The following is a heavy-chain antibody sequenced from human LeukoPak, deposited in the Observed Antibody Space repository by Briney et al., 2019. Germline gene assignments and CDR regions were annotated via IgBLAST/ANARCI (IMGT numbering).Heavy chain of an antibody. J-gene: IGHJ4*02. CDR2: IYPGDSDT. CDR1: GYSFTSYW. D-gene: IGHD3-10*01. Sequence: GESLKISCKGSGYSFTSYWIGWVRQMPGKGLEWMGIIYPGDSDTIYSPSFQGQVTISADKSITTAYLQYSSLNASDTAMYYCARLAGGLRAYYGSGSYPLDYWGQGTLVTVSS. V-gene: IGHV5-51*01. CDR3: ARLAGGLRAYYGSGSYPLDY.